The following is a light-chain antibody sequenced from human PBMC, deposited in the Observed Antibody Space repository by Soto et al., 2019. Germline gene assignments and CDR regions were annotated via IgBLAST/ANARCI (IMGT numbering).Light chain of an antibody. V-gene: IGKV3-20*01. CDR2: GAS. CDR1: QSVSNNY. Sequence: EIVLTQSPGTLSLSPGERATLSCRTSQSVSNNYLAWYQQKPGQAPRLLIYGASSRATGVPDRFSGSGSGTDFTLSISRLEPEDFAVYYCQQYSNLWTFGQGPRWIS. CDR3: QQYSNLWT. J-gene: IGKJ1*01.